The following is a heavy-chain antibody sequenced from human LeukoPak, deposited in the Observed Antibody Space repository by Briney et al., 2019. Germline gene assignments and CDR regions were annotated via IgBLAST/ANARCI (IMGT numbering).Heavy chain of an antibody. Sequence: GGSLRLSCAASGFTFNNYNMNWVRQAPGKALEWVSSITSSGTYIFYADSVKGRFTISRDNAKNSLYLQMNSLRAEDTAVYYCARDGERYCSGGSCSHIGHWGQGTLVSVSS. V-gene: IGHV3-21*01. CDR2: ITSSGTYI. CDR1: GFTFNNYN. D-gene: IGHD2-15*01. CDR3: ARDGERYCSGGSCSHIGH. J-gene: IGHJ4*02.